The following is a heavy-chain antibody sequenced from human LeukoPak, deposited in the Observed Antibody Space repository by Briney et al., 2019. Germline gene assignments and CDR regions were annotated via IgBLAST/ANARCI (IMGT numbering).Heavy chain of an antibody. CDR3: ARDGHHGYSYVGY. V-gene: IGHV4-39*07. Sequence: SETLSLTCTVSGGSISSSSYFWGWIRQPPGKGLEWIGSIYYSGSTYYNPSLKSRVTISVDTSKNQFSLKLSSVTAADTAVYYCARDGHHGYSYVGYWGQGTLVTVSS. CDR1: GGSISSSSYF. D-gene: IGHD5-18*01. J-gene: IGHJ4*02. CDR2: IYYSGST.